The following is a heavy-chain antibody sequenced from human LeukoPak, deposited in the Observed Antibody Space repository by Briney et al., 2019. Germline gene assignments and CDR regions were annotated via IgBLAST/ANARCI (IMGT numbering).Heavy chain of an antibody. CDR3: HPLAYNNN. D-gene: IGHD1-14*01. CDR2: IKTDGTST. V-gene: IGHV3-74*01. Sequence: GGSLRLSCAASGFSFTNHWTHWVRQVPGKGLVWVSLIKTDGTSTSYADSVKGRFTMSRDNARQMVYLQMNGLRAEDSAVYYCHPLAYNNNWGQGTLVTVSS. CDR1: GFSFTNHW. J-gene: IGHJ4*02.